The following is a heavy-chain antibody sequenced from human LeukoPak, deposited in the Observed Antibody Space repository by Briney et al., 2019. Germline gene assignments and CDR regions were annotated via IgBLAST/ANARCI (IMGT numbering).Heavy chain of an antibody. D-gene: IGHD5-24*01. CDR2: ISYDGSKK. CDR3: ARARETTTIALIDY. J-gene: IGHJ4*02. Sequence: PWRSLRLSCVASGFTFSSYAMHWVRQAPGKGLEWVAVISYDGSKKYYADSVKGRFTISRDNSKNTLYLQMNSLRAADTAVYHCARARETTTIALIDYWGQGTLVTVSS. V-gene: IGHV3-30-3*01. CDR1: GFTFSSYA.